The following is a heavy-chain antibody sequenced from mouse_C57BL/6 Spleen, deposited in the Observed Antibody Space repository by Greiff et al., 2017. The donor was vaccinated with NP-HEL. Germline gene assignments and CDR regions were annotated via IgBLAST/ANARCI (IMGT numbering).Heavy chain of an antibody. J-gene: IGHJ3*01. CDR1: GYTFTDYE. V-gene: IGHV1-15*01. Sequence: QVQLKQSGAELVRPGASVTLSCKASGYTFTDYEMHWVKQTPVHSLEWIGAIDPETGGTAYNQKFKGKAILTADKSSSTAYMELRSLTSEDSAVYYCTREGGFAYWGQGTLVTVSA. CDR3: TREGGFAY. CDR2: IDPETGGT.